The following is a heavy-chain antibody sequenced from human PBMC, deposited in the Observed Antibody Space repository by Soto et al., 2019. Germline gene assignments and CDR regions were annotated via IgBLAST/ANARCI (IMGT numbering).Heavy chain of an antibody. CDR1: GFTFSSYA. V-gene: IGHV3-23*01. Sequence: EVQLLESGGGLVQPGGYLRLSCAASGFTFSSYAMSWVRQAPGKGLEWVSAISGSGASTDYADSVKGRFTISRDNSENTLYVQMNSLRAEDTALYYCAKDARSNWNTGHYNDAFEIWGQGTMVTVSS. CDR3: AKDARSNWNTGHYNDAFEI. CDR2: ISGSGAST. J-gene: IGHJ3*02. D-gene: IGHD1-1*01.